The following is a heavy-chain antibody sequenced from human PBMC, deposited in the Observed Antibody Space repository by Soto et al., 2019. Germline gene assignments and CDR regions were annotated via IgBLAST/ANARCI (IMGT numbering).Heavy chain of an antibody. J-gene: IGHJ4*02. CDR2: INHSGST. CDR3: ARFYGGNRGY. D-gene: IGHD4-17*01. CDR1: GGSFSGYY. V-gene: IGHV4-34*01. Sequence: SETLSLTCAVYGGSFSGYYWSWIRQPPGKGLEWIGEINHSGSTNYNPSLKSRVTISVDTSKNQFSLKLSSVTAADTAVYYCARFYGGNRGYWGQGTLVTVSS.